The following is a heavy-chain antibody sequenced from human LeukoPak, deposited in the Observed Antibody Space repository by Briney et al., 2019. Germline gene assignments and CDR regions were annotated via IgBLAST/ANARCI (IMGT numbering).Heavy chain of an antibody. CDR2: SYSGGST. J-gene: IGHJ4*02. D-gene: IGHD6-19*01. Sequence: VGSLRLSRAASGFTPTSNYIGWVCHGPGRGVGWVSVSYSGGSTYYADSVKGRFTISRDNSKNTLYLQINSMRAEDTAVYYCAGSLVAGLEYFDYWGQGTLVTVSS. V-gene: IGHV3-66*01. CDR3: AGSLVAGLEYFDY. CDR1: GFTPTSNY.